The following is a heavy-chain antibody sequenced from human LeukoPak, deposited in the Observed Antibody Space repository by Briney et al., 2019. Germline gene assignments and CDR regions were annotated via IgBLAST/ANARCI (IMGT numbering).Heavy chain of an antibody. CDR1: GFTFSSYA. D-gene: IGHD3-10*01. CDR2: ISGSGGST. Sequence: GGSLRLSCAASGFTFSSYAMSWVRQAPGKGLEWVSAISGSGGSTYYADSVKGRFTISRDNAKNSLYLQMNSLRAEDTAVYYCARAPPSGDFDYWGQGTLVTVSS. J-gene: IGHJ4*02. V-gene: IGHV3-23*01. CDR3: ARAPPSGDFDY.